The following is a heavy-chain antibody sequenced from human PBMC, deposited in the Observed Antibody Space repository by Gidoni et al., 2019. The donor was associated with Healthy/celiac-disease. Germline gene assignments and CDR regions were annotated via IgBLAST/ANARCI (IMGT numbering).Heavy chain of an antibody. D-gene: IGHD2-21*02. CDR1: GGSISSGGYS. CDR2: IYHSGST. CDR3: ARVLYCGGDCYTPFGAFDI. J-gene: IGHJ3*02. Sequence: QLQLQESGSGLVKPSQTLSLTCAVSGGSISSGGYSWSWIRQPPVKGLEWIGYIYHSGSTYYNPSLKSRVTISVDRSKNQFSLKLSSVTAADTAVYYCARVLYCGGDCYTPFGAFDIWGQGTMVTVSS. V-gene: IGHV4-30-2*01.